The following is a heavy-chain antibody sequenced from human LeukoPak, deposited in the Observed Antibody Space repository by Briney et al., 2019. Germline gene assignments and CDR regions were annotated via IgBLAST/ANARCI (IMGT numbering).Heavy chain of an antibody. Sequence: ASVEVFCKASGYTFTSYGISWVRQAPGQGLEEMGWISAYNGNTDYAQKLQGRVTMTTDTSTSTAYMELRSLRSDDTAVYYCARDRLWSSSWYLHYYYGMDVWGQGTTVTVSS. J-gene: IGHJ6*02. CDR1: GYTFTSYG. V-gene: IGHV1-18*01. D-gene: IGHD6-13*01. CDR3: ARDRLWSSSWYLHYYYGMDV. CDR2: ISAYNGNT.